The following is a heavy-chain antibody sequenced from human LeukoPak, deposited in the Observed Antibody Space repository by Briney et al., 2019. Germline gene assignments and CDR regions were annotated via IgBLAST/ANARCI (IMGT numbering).Heavy chain of an antibody. CDR2: IKQDGSEK. Sequence: GGSLRLSCAASGFTFSSHWMSWVRQAPGKGLEWVANIKQDGSEKYYVDSVKGRFTISRDNAKNSLYLQMNSLRAEDTAVYYCAREAMVRGVIPYWGQGTLVTVSS. CDR1: GFTFSSHW. J-gene: IGHJ4*02. CDR3: AREAMVRGVIPY. D-gene: IGHD3-10*01. V-gene: IGHV3-7*01.